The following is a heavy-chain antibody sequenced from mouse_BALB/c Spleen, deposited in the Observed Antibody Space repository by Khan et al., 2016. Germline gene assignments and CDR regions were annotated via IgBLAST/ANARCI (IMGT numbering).Heavy chain of an antibody. CDR2: INQDSSTI. D-gene: IGHD1-2*01. CDR1: GFDFSRYW. V-gene: IGHV4-1*02. CDR3: ARPGYYGFFAY. Sequence: EVKLLESGGGLVQPGGSLKLSCAAPGFDFSRYWMSWVRQAPGKGPEWIGEINQDSSTINYTPSLKDNFIISTDNAEYTLYLQMSRVRSEDTALYYCARPGYYGFFAYWGQGTLVTVSA. J-gene: IGHJ3*01.